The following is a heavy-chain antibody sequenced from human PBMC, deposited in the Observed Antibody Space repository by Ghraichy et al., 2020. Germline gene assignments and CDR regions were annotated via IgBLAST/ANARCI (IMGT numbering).Heavy chain of an antibody. Sequence: GGSLRLSCTASGFPFSTSVMSWARPAPGKGLEWVSTITNSGDSTFYADSVKGRFTISRDNSKNTLFLQMSSLRAEDTAVYYCMRGGWGANWGQGTLVTVSS. CDR3: MRGGWGAN. CDR1: GFPFSTSV. J-gene: IGHJ4*02. D-gene: IGHD3-16*01. CDR2: ITNSGDST. V-gene: IGHV3-23*01.